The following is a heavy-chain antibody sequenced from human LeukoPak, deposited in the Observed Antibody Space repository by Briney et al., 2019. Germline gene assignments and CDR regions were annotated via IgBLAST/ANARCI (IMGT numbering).Heavy chain of an antibody. D-gene: IGHD3-22*01. CDR2: IYSGGST. Sequence: GGSLRLSCAASGFTVSSNYMSWVRQAPGKGLEWVSVIYSGGSTYYADSVKGRFTISRDNSKNTLYLQMNSLRGEDTAVYYCAKFVMIVVVREGFDYWGQGTLVTVSS. J-gene: IGHJ4*02. V-gene: IGHV3-66*01. CDR1: GFTVSSNY. CDR3: AKFVMIVVVREGFDY.